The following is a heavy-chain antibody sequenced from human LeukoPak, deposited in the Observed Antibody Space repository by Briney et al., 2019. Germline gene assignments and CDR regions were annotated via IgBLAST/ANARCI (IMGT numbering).Heavy chain of an antibody. J-gene: IGHJ4*02. CDR1: GYSFASYW. V-gene: IGHV5-51*01. Sequence: GESLKISCKGSGYSFASYWIAWVRQMRGKGLEWMGVIYPGNSDITYSPSFQGQVTISADKSVSTAYLHWSSLKASDTAIYYCARHLSSITSCPNYWGQGTLVTVSS. D-gene: IGHD2-2*01. CDR2: IYPGNSDI. CDR3: ARHLSSITSCPNY.